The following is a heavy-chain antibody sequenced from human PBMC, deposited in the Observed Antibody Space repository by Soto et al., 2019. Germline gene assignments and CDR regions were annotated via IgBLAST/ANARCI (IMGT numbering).Heavy chain of an antibody. CDR2: IRSKANSYAT. D-gene: IGHD3-3*01. Sequence: PGGSLRLSCAASGFTFSGYAMHWVRQASGKGLEWVGRIRSKANSYATAYAASVKGRFTISRDDSKNTAYLQMNSLKTEDTAVYYCATRITVFGLLIPPFDPWGQGTQVTVSS. V-gene: IGHV3-73*01. J-gene: IGHJ5*01. CDR3: ATRITVFGLLIPPFDP. CDR1: GFTFSGYA.